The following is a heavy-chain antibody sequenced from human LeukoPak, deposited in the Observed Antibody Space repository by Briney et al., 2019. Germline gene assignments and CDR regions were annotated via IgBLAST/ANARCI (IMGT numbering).Heavy chain of an antibody. CDR1: GGSFSGYY. J-gene: IGHJ3*02. D-gene: IGHD3-10*01. CDR3: AKSNGYGLVDI. CDR2: INHGGDT. V-gene: IGHV4-34*01. Sequence: TTSETLSLTCAVYGGSFSGYYWSWIRQPPGKGLEWIGEINHGGDTNYNPSLKSRLTISVDTSKNHVSLKLTSVTAADTAVYYCAKSNGYGLVDIWGQGTMVTVSS.